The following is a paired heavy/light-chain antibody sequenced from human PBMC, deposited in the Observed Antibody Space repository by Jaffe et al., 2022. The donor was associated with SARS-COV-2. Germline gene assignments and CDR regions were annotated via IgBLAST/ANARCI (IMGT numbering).Light chain of an antibody. CDR3: QQSYSTPTKVT. CDR1: QSISSY. Sequence: DIQMTQSPSSLSASVGDRVTITCRASQSISSYLNWYQQKPGKAPKLLIYAASSLQSGVPSRFSGSGSGTDFTLTISSLQPEDFATYYCQQSYSTPTKVTFGGGTKVEIK. J-gene: IGKJ4*01. V-gene: IGKV1-39*01. CDR2: AAS.
Heavy chain of an antibody. D-gene: IGHD5-12*01. CDR3: ARDGPNSGSVYYYGMDV. J-gene: IGHJ6*02. CDR2: ISYDGSNK. V-gene: IGHV3-30-3*01. Sequence: QVQLVESGGGVVQPGRSLRLSCAASGFTFSSYAMHWVRQAPGKGLEWVAVISYDGSNKYYADSVKGRFTISRDNSKNTLYLQMNSLRAEDTAVYYCARDGPNSGSVYYYGMDVWGQGTTVTVSS. CDR1: GFTFSSYA.